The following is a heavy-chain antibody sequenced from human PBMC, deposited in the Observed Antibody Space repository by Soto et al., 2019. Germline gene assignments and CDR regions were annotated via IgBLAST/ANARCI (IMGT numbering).Heavy chain of an antibody. D-gene: IGHD3-10*01. V-gene: IGHV5-51*01. J-gene: IGHJ3*02. CDR3: ARRILLWSVRDAFDI. CDR2: IYPEDSDT. Sequence: GESLKISCKGFGYTYPSYWIGWVRQMPGKGLGWMGIIYPEDSDTRYSPSFQGQVTISADKSISTAYLQWSSLKASDTALYYCARRILLWSVRDAFDIWGQGTMVTVSS. CDR1: GYTYPSYW.